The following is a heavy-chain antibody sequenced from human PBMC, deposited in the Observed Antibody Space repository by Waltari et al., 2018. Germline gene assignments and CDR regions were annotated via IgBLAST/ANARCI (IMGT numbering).Heavy chain of an antibody. D-gene: IGHD1-7*01. CDR2: INGGDGNV. CDR1: TNYA. CDR3: ARSGNWNYDFDY. V-gene: IGHV1-3*01. Sequence: TNYAIHWVRQAPGQRLEWMGWINGGDGNVQYSQKFQDTVTITRDTSATTVYMKMSSLKSEDTAMYYCARSGNWNYDFDYWGQGTLVTVSS. J-gene: IGHJ4*02.